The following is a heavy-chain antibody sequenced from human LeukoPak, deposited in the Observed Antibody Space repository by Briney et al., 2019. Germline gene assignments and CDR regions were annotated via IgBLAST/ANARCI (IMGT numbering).Heavy chain of an antibody. J-gene: IGHJ4*02. CDR2: ISSSGSTI. Sequence: HPGGSLRLXCAASGFTFSSYEMNWVRQAPGKGLESVSYISSSGSTIYYADSVKGRFTISRDNAKNSLYLQMNSLRAEDTAVYYCARGMEMATMEYFDYWGQGTLVTVSS. CDR1: GFTFSSYE. CDR3: ARGMEMATMEYFDY. D-gene: IGHD5-24*01. V-gene: IGHV3-48*03.